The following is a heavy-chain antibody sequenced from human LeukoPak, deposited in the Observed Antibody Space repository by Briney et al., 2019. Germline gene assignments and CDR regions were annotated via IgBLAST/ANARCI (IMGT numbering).Heavy chain of an antibody. V-gene: IGHV7-4-1*02. CDR1: GGTFSSYA. CDR3: ARVRRRYCSSTSCYTAMNWFDP. D-gene: IGHD2-2*02. CDR2: INTNTGNP. Sequence: ASVKVSCKASGGTFSSYAISWVRQAPGQGLEWMGWINTNTGNPTYAQGFTGRFVFSLDTSVSTAYLQISSLKAEDTAVYYCARVRRRYCSSTSCYTAMNWFDPWGQGTLVTVSS. J-gene: IGHJ5*02.